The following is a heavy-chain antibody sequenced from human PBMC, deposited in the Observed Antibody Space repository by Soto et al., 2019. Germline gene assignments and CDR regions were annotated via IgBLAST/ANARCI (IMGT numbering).Heavy chain of an antibody. V-gene: IGHV1-69*01. CDR3: ARPVEMATISRSYLFY. D-gene: IGHD5-12*01. CDR1: GGTFSNYA. CDR2: IIPIFGTA. J-gene: IGHJ4*02. Sequence: QVQLVQSGAEVKKPGSSVKVSCKASGGTFSNYAINWVRQAPGQGLEWMGGIIPIFGTANYAQKFQGRVTITADESTSTACFDLSSLRSEDTAVYYCARPVEMATISRSYLFYWGQGTLVTVSS.